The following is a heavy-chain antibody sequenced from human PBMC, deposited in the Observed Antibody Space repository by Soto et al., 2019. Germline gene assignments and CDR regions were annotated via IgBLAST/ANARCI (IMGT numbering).Heavy chain of an antibody. CDR3: ARDPHRDGYALVFDH. V-gene: IGHV4-34*01. J-gene: IGHJ4*02. Sequence: SETLSLTCAVYGGSFSGYYWTWIRQPPGTGLEWIGEINHSGSTNYNPSLKSRVTISVDTSKNQFSLRSDDTAVYYCARDPHRDGYALVFDHWGQGTLVTVSS. CDR2: INHSGST. CDR1: GGSFSGYY. D-gene: IGHD5-12*01.